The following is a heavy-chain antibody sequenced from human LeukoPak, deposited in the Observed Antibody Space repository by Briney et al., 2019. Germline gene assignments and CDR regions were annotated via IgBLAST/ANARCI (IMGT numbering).Heavy chain of an antibody. V-gene: IGHV1-2*02. CDR2: ISAYNGNT. J-gene: IGHJ4*02. CDR3: ARDHILRYFDWLLKARPRAYFDY. CDR1: GYTFTGYY. Sequence: GASVKVSCKASGYTFTGYYMHWVRQAPGQGLEWMGWISAYNGNTNYAQKFQGRVTMTRDTSTSTVYMELSSLRYEDTAVYYCARDHILRYFDWLLKARPRAYFDYWGQGTLVTVSS. D-gene: IGHD3-9*01.